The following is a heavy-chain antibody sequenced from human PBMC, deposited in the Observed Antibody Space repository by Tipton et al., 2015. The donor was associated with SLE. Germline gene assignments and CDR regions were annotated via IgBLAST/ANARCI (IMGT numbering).Heavy chain of an antibody. CDR3: PRGTTIFVVVSLYFDY. J-gene: IGHJ4*01. Sequence: QSGAEVKKPGASVKVSCKASGYTFTSYGISWVRQAPGQGLEWMGWISASNGNTNYAQKHQGRVTMTTDTSTRTAYMELRSLRSDGSAVYYCPRGTTIFVVVSLYFDYWGHGALFTVSS. CDR2: ISASNGNT. D-gene: IGHD3-3*01. V-gene: IGHV1-18*01. CDR1: GYTFTSYG.